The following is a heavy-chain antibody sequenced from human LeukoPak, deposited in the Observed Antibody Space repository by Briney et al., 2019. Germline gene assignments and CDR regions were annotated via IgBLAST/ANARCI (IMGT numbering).Heavy chain of an antibody. CDR1: GYTFTGYY. CDR3: ARVQWLASPTRVHYFDY. CDR2: INPNRGGT. D-gene: IGHD6-19*01. V-gene: IGHV1-2*06. Sequence: GASVKVSCKASGYTFTGYYMHWVRQAPGQGLEWMGRINPNRGGTNYAQKFQGRVTMTRDTSTSTVYMELSSLRSEDTAVYYCARVQWLASPTRVHYFDYWGQGTLVTVSS. J-gene: IGHJ4*02.